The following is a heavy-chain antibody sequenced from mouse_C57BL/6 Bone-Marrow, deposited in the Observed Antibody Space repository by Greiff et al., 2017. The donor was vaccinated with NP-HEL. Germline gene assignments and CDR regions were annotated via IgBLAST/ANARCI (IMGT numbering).Heavy chain of an antibody. Sequence: QVQLQQPGAELVKPGASVKMSCKASGYTFTSYCITWVKQRPGQGLEWIGDIYPGSGSTNYNEKFESKATLTVDTSSSTAYMQLSSLTTEDSAVYYGARRLGRSDFDYWGQGTTLTVSS. J-gene: IGHJ2*01. CDR2: IYPGSGST. CDR1: GYTFTSYC. V-gene: IGHV1-55*01. D-gene: IGHD4-1*01. CDR3: ARRLGRSDFDY.